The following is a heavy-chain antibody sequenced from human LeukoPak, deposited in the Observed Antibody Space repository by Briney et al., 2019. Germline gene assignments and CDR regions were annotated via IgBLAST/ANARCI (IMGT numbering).Heavy chain of an antibody. CDR1: GFTFSSYE. V-gene: IGHV3-48*03. D-gene: IGHD2-15*01. CDR3: ARHIYPQRYCSGGSCYGRGIDS. J-gene: IGHJ4*02. CDR2: ISSSGSTI. Sequence: GGSLRLSCAASGFTFSSYEMNWVSQAPGKGLEWVSYISSSGSTIYYADSVKGRFTISRDNAKNSLYLQMNSLRAEDTAVYYCARHIYPQRYCSGGSCYGRGIDSWGQGTLVTVSS.